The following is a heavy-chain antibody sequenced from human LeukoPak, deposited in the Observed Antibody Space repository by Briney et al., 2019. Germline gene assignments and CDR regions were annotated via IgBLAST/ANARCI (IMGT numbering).Heavy chain of an antibody. D-gene: IGHD2-8*01. Sequence: ASVKVSCKASGYTFTSYGISWVRQAPGQGLEWMGWISAYNGNTNYAQKLQGRVTMTTDTTMSTAYMELRSLRSDDTAVYYCARYCTNGVCLDYWGQGTLVTVSS. J-gene: IGHJ4*02. CDR3: ARYCTNGVCLDY. CDR1: GYTFTSYG. V-gene: IGHV1-18*01. CDR2: ISAYNGNT.